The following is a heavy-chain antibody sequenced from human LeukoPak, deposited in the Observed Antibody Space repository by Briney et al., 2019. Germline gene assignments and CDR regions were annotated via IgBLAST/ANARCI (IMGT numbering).Heavy chain of an antibody. Sequence: PGGSLRLSCAASGFTFNNYAVSWVRQAPGKGLEWVSLIRGSTYYADSVKGRFTISRDNSQKTVYLQMNSLRAEDTALYYCPKDLGGSTDYWGQGTLVTVSS. CDR1: GFTFNNYA. V-gene: IGHV3-23*01. J-gene: IGHJ4*02. CDR3: PKDLGGSTDY. D-gene: IGHD5-12*01. CDR2: IRGST.